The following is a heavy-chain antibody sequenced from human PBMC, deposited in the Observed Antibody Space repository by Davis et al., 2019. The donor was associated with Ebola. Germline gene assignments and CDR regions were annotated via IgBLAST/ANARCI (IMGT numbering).Heavy chain of an antibody. Sequence: MPSETLSLTCAVYGGSFSGYYWSWIRQPPGKGLEWIGEINHSGSTNYNPSLKGRVTISVDTSKNQFSLKLSSVTAADTAVYYCARVVGATTAWFDYWGQGTLVTVSS. J-gene: IGHJ4*02. CDR1: GGSFSGYY. V-gene: IGHV4-34*01. CDR2: INHSGST. D-gene: IGHD1-26*01. CDR3: ARVVGATTAWFDY.